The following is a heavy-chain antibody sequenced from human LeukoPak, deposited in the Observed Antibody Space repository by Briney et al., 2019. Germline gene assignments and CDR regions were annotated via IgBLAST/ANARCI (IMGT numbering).Heavy chain of an antibody. CDR3: ARGQVAGYYFDY. D-gene: IGHD6-19*01. CDR1: GGSFSGYY. Sequence: SETLSLTCAVYGGSFSGYYWSWIRQPPGKGLEWIGEIHHSGGTNYNPSLKSRVTISLDASKNQISLRLSSVTAADTAVYYCARGQVAGYYFDYWGQGTLVTASS. J-gene: IGHJ4*02. CDR2: IHHSGGT. V-gene: IGHV4-34*01.